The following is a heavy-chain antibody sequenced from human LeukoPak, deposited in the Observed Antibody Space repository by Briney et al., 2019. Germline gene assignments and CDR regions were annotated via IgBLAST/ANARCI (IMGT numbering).Heavy chain of an antibody. CDR3: ARGGAAMRGYYYYYMDV. J-gene: IGHJ6*03. Sequence: SETLSLTCTVSGGSISSYYWSWIRQPAGKGLEWIGRIYTSGSTNYNPSLKSRVTMSVDTSKNQFSLKLSSVTAADTAVYYCARGGAAMRGYYYYYMDVWGKGTTVTVSS. CDR2: IYTSGST. V-gene: IGHV4-4*07. CDR1: GGSISSYY. D-gene: IGHD2-2*01.